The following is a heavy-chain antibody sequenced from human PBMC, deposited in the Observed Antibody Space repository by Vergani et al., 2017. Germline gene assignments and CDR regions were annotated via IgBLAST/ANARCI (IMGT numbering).Heavy chain of an antibody. J-gene: IGHJ5*02. CDR1: GGSISSGGYS. CDR3: ARGQYYDFWSGINWFDP. CDR2: IYHSGST. Sequence: QLQLQESGPGLVKPSETLSLTCAVSGGSISSGGYSWSWIRQPPGKGLEWIGYIYHSGSTYYNPSLKSRVTISVDRSKNQFSLKLSSVTAADTAVYYCARGQYYDFWSGINWFDPWGQGTLVTVSS. V-gene: IGHV4-30-2*01. D-gene: IGHD3-3*01.